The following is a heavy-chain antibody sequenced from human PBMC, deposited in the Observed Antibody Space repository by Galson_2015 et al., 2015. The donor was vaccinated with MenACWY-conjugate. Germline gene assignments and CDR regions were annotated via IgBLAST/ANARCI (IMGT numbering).Heavy chain of an antibody. Sequence: SLRLSCAASGFTFSSSPMNWVRQAPGKGLEWVSGISGSGATTSYGDSVKGRFTISRDNSKNTLYLQMNNLRAEDTALYYCAKDSSGRFTSGSNFFDYWGQGTLVTVSS. D-gene: IGHD6-25*01. CDR3: AKDSSGRFTSGSNFFDY. CDR2: ISGSGATT. J-gene: IGHJ4*02. CDR1: GFTFSSSP. V-gene: IGHV3-23*01.